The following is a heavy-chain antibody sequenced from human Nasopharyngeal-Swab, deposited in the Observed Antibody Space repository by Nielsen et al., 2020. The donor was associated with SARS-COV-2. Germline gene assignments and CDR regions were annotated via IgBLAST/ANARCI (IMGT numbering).Heavy chain of an antibody. J-gene: IGHJ3*02. D-gene: IGHD6-13*01. CDR1: GYTFTSYA. Sequence: ASVKVSCKASGYTFTSYAMNWVRQAPGQGLEWMGWINTNPGNPTYAQGFTGRFVFSLDTSVSTAYLQISSLKAEDTAVYYCARDRSWYLEDAFDIWGQGTMVTVSS. CDR3: ARDRSWYLEDAFDI. CDR2: INTNPGNP. V-gene: IGHV7-4-1*02.